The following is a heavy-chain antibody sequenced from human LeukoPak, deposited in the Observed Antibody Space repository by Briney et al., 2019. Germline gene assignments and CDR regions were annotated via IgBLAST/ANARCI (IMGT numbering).Heavy chain of an antibody. J-gene: IGHJ5*02. V-gene: IGHV3-23*01. CDR3: AKMRSSGTNWFDP. CDR1: GFTFRNYG. D-gene: IGHD1-14*01. Sequence: GGSLRLSCAASGFTFRNYGMSWVRRAPGKGLEWISGITDSGHDKYYVGSVKGRFTISRDNSNNTLFLQMKSLRVEDTAIYYCAKMRSSGTNWFDPWGQGTLVSVSS. CDR2: ITDSGHDK.